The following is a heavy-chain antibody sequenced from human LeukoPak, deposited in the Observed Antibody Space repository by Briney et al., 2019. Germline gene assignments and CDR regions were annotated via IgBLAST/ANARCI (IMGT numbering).Heavy chain of an antibody. J-gene: IGHJ6*02. Sequence: GGSLRLSCAASGFTFSSYGMHWVRQAPDKGLEWVAVISYDGSNKYHADSVKGRFTISRDNSKNTLYLQMNSLRAEDTAVYYCAKDSIAVAGYYYYGMDVWGQGTTVTVSS. D-gene: IGHD6-19*01. V-gene: IGHV3-30*18. CDR1: GFTFSSYG. CDR3: AKDSIAVAGYYYYGMDV. CDR2: ISYDGSNK.